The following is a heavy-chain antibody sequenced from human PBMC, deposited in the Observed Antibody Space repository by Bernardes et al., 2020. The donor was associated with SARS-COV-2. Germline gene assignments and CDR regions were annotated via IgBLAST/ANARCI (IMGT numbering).Heavy chain of an antibody. CDR1: GGSFSGSY. CDR3: ARGGWWELILDY. CDR2: INHSGST. V-gene: IGHV4-34*01. J-gene: IGHJ4*02. Sequence: SETLSLTCAVYGGSFSGSYWSWIRQPPGPGLEWIGEINHSGSTNYNPSLKRRVTISVDTSKNQFSLKLSSVTAADTAVYYCARGGWWELILDYWGQGTLVTVSA. D-gene: IGHD1-26*01.